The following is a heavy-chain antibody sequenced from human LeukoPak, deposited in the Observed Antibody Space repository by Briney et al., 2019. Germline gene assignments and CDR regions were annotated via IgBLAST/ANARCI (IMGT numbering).Heavy chain of an antibody. CDR1: GYTPTEVS. CDR2: FDPEDGET. Sequence: VSVKVSWKVSGYTPTEVSMYWVGQAPGKGLEWMGGFDPEDGETIYAQKFQGRVTMTEDTSTDTAYMELSSLRSEDTAVYYCATAPPYQLLSYYFDYWGQGTLVTVSS. CDR3: ATAPPYQLLSYYFDY. V-gene: IGHV1-24*01. J-gene: IGHJ4*02. D-gene: IGHD2-2*01.